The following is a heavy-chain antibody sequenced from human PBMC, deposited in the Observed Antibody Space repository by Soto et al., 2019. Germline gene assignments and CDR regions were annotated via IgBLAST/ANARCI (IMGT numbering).Heavy chain of an antibody. J-gene: IGHJ4*02. Sequence: QVQLLQWGAGLLKPSETLSLTCAVYGESFSGYYWSWIRQPPGKGLEWIGEIIHGGNTNDNPSLKSRVTISVDTSKKQFSLKLSSVTAADTAVYYCARGHGFWSGFYAYWGQGILVTVSP. CDR2: IIHGGNT. V-gene: IGHV4-34*01. CDR1: GESFSGYY. CDR3: ARGHGFWSGFYAY. D-gene: IGHD3-3*01.